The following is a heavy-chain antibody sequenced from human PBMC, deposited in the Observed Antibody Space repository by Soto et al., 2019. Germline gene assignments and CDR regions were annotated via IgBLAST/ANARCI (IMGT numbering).Heavy chain of an antibody. CDR3: ARLTVAGPFDY. CDR1: GYTFTSYG. CDR2: ISAYNGNT. D-gene: IGHD6-19*01. V-gene: IGHV1-18*01. J-gene: IGHJ4*02. Sequence: ASVKVSCKASGYTFTSYGISWVRQAPGQGLEWMGWISAYNGNTNYAQKLQGRVTMTTDTSTSTAYLQWSSLKASDTAMYYCARLTVAGPFDYWGQGTLVTVSS.